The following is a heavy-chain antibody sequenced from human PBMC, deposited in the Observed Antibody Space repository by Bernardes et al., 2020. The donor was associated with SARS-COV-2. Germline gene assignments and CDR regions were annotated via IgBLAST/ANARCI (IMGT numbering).Heavy chain of an antibody. CDR1: GFTFSRFA. J-gene: IGHJ4*02. Sequence: GGSLRLSCTTSGFTFSRFAMHWVRQTPGKGLEWVAIISFEERTLYADSVQGRFTISRDNSKDTVFLEMTSLRPDDTAVYFCARETEDSDSSFFDYWGQGTLVTVSS. D-gene: IGHD6-6*01. CDR2: ISFEERTL. V-gene: IGHV3-30*19. CDR3: ARETEDSDSSFFDY.